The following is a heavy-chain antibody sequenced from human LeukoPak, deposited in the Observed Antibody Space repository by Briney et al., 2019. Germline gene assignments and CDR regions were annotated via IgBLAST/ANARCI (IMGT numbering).Heavy chain of an antibody. CDR2: INPTGGQT. CDR3: AREGSGDPLFDH. CDR1: GYSFTSRY. J-gene: IGHJ4*02. Sequence: ASVKLSCEASGYSFTSRYMHWVRQAPGQGLEWMGTINPTGGQTFYAQKFQGRVTMTRDKSTSSFYMNLSSLRSDDTAVYYCAREGSGDPLFDHWGQGTLVTVSS. V-gene: IGHV1-46*01.